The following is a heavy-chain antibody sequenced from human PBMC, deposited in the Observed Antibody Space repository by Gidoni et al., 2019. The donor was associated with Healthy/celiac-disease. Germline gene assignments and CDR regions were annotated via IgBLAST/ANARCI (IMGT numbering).Heavy chain of an antibody. CDR3: AGCSEGDYANWFDP. D-gene: IGHD4-17*01. Sequence: QVQLQESGPGLVKPSETLSLTCTVYGASISSYYWSWIRHPPGKGLEWIGYIYYSGSTNYNPSLKSRVTISVDTSKNQFSLKLSSVTAADTAVYYCAGCSEGDYANWFDPWGQGTLVTVSS. CDR2: IYYSGST. J-gene: IGHJ5*02. CDR1: GASISSYY. V-gene: IGHV4-59*01.